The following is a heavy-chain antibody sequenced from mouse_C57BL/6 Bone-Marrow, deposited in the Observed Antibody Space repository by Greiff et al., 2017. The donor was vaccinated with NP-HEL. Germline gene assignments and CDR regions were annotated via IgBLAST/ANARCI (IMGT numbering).Heavy chain of an antibody. CDR3: ARNTRSSGYCWFAY. J-gene: IGHJ3*01. Sequence: QVQLQQPGAELVKPGASVKLSCKASGYTFTSYWMHWVKQRPGQGLEWIGMIHPNSGSTNYNEKFKSKATLTVDKSSSTAYMQLSSLTSEDSAVYYCARNTRSSGYCWFAYWGQGTLVTVSA. CDR2: IHPNSGST. V-gene: IGHV1-64*01. CDR1: GYTFTSYW. D-gene: IGHD3-2*02.